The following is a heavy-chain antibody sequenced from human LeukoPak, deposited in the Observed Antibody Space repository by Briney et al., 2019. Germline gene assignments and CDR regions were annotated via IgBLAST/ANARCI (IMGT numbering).Heavy chain of an antibody. CDR2: IRYDGSNK. V-gene: IGHV3-30*02. D-gene: IGHD3-10*01. Sequence: GGSLRLSCAASGFTFSSYWMHWVRQAPGKGLEWVAFIRYDGSNKNYADSVKGRFTITRDNSKNTLYLQMNSLRAEDTAVYYCAKDLQVLLWFGEDGFDIWGQGTMVTVSS. CDR1: GFTFSSYW. CDR3: AKDLQVLLWFGEDGFDI. J-gene: IGHJ3*02.